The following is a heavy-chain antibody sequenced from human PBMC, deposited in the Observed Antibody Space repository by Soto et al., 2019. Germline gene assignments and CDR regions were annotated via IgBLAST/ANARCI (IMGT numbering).Heavy chain of an antibody. CDR2: IHSSGTF. V-gene: IGHV4-4*07. CDR1: GASISNSY. J-gene: IGHJ6*02. Sequence: KTSETLSLTCTVSGASISNSYWSWIRQAAGKRLEWIGRIHSSGTFNYNPSLKSRVSISRDTSKNQISLKLSSVTAADTAVYYCARDNIESKGYGMDVWGQGTTVTVSS. D-gene: IGHD5-12*01. CDR3: ARDNIESKGYGMDV.